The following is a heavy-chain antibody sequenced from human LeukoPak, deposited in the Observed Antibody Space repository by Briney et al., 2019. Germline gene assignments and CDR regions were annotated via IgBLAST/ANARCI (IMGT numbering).Heavy chain of an antibody. CDR3: ARDREYSYGYRYYFDY. J-gene: IGHJ4*02. Sequence: GGSLRLSCAASGFTFSSYAMHWVRQAPGKGLEWVAVISYDGSNKYYADSVRGRFTISRDNSKNTLYLQMNSLRAEDTAVYYCARDREYSYGYRYYFDYWGQGTLVTVSS. D-gene: IGHD5-18*01. CDR2: ISYDGSNK. V-gene: IGHV3-30-3*01. CDR1: GFTFSSYA.